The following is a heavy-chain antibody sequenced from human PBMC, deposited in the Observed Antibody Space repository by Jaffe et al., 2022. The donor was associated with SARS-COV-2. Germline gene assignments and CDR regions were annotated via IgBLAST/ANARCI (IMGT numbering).Heavy chain of an antibody. J-gene: IGHJ4*02. CDR3: AKYRGRGWYSIFDY. CDR1: GFTFSNYA. V-gene: IGHV3-23*01. CDR2: ISGSGGAT. Sequence: EVQLLESGGGLVQPGGSLRLSCAASGFTFSNYAMSWVRQAPGKGLEWVSDISGSGGATYYADSVKGRFTISRDNSKNTLYLQMNSLRAEDTAIYYCAKYRGRGWYSIFDYWGQGTLVTVSS. D-gene: IGHD6-19*01.